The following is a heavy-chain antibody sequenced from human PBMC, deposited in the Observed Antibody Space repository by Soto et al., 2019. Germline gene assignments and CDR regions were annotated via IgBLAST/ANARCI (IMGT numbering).Heavy chain of an antibody. CDR3: AAGYGKTDFDY. CDR2: ILSKTDGGTT. D-gene: IGHD4-17*01. Sequence: EVQLVESGGGLVKPGGSLRLSCAASGFRFSNAWMSWVRQAPGKGLEWVGRILSKTDGGTTDYAAPVKGRFTISRDDSKNTLCLQMNGLKTEDTALYYCAAGYGKTDFDYWGQGTLVTVSS. J-gene: IGHJ4*02. CDR1: GFRFSNAW. V-gene: IGHV3-15*01.